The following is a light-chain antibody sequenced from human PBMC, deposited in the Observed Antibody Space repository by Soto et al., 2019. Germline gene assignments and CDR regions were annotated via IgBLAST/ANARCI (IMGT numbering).Light chain of an antibody. V-gene: IGKV3-15*01. CDR2: GAS. CDR3: QQYESWPPP. CDR1: QSIRNK. Sequence: ELVRTQSPATVSVSPVERATLSCMSSQSIRNKLAWYQQRPGQAPTLLTYGASTSATGVPATFRVSGSGTEFTLTINGLQSEDCALYWCQQYESWPPPFGGGTRVEIK. J-gene: IGKJ4*01.